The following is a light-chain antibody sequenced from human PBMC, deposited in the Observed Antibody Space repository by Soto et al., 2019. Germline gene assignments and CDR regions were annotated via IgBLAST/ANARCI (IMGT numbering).Light chain of an antibody. CDR3: QQFET. CDR2: GAS. Sequence: EIVLTQSPGTLSLSPGERATLPCRASQSVSSSYLAWYQQKPGQAPRLLIYGASSRATGIPDRFSGSGSGTDFTLTISRLEPEDFAVYYCQQFETFGQGTKLEIK. J-gene: IGKJ2*01. V-gene: IGKV3-20*01. CDR1: QSVSSSY.